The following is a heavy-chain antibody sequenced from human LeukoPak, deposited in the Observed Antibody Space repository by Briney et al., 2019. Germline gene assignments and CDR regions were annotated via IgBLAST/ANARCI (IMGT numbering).Heavy chain of an antibody. CDR2: IKRDGNEK. Sequence: GGSLILSCAASGFNFSHYRMSWVRQAPGKGLEWLANIKRDGNEKYHVDSGKGHFTIPRDNAKNSPYLQMNRQSADDPVIYYCARDQGALDIWGQGTMVTVSS. V-gene: IGHV3-7*01. CDR1: GFNFSHYR. J-gene: IGHJ3*02. CDR3: ARDQGALDI.